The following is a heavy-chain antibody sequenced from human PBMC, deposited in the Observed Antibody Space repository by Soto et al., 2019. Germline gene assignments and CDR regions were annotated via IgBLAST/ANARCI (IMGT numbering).Heavy chain of an antibody. CDR1: GFTFSSYG. D-gene: IGHD3-3*01. J-gene: IGHJ6*02. Sequence: QVQLVESGGGVVQPGRSLRLSCAASGFTFSSYGMHWVRQAPGKGLEWVAVIWYDGSNKYYADSVKGRFTISRDNSKNTLYLQMNSLRAEDTAVYYCARVFGVNGMDVWGQGTTVTVSS. V-gene: IGHV3-33*01. CDR3: ARVFGVNGMDV. CDR2: IWYDGSNK.